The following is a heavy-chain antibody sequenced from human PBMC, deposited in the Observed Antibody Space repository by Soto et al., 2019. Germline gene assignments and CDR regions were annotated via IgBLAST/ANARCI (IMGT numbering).Heavy chain of an antibody. J-gene: IGHJ4*02. CDR3: ARVGSGWYTFDY. CDR1: GGSISSGGYY. V-gene: IGHV4-31*03. D-gene: IGHD6-19*01. Sequence: PSETLSLTCTVSGGSISSGGYYWSWIRQHPGKGLEWIGYIYYSGSTYYNPSLKSRVTISVDTSKNQFSLKLSSVTAADTAVYYCARVGSGWYTFDYWGQGTLVTVSS. CDR2: IYYSGST.